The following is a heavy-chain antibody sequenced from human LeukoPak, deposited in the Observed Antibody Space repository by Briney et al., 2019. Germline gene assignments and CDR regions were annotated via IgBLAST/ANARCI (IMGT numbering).Heavy chain of an antibody. CDR1: RYSFITYW. J-gene: IGHJ4*02. CDR3: ARSGYREYGDSGVDY. D-gene: IGHD4-17*01. CDR2: IYPGDSDT. V-gene: IGHV5-51*01. Sequence: PGESLRISCKGFRYSFITYWIAWVRQMPGKGLEWMGSIYPGDSDTRYSPSFQGQVTISADKSISTAYLQWSSLKASDTAMYYCARSGYREYGDSGVDYWGQGTLVTVSS.